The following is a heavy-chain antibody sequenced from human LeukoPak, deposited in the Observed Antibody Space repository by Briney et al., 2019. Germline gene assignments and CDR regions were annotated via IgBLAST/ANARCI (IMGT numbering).Heavy chain of an antibody. J-gene: IGHJ3*02. CDR3: ARADEYCSSTRCPDISAFDI. CDR1: GYSISSGYY. V-gene: IGHV4-38-2*01. Sequence: SESLSLTCAVSGYSISSGYYWGWIRQPPGKGLEWIGSIYHGGSTYYNPSLKSRVTISIDTSKNQFSLKLSSVTAADTAVYYCARADEYCSSTRCPDISAFDIWGQGTMVTVSS. D-gene: IGHD2-2*01. CDR2: IYHGGST.